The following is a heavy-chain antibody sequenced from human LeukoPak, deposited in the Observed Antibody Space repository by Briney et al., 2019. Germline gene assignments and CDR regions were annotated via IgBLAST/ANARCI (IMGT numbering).Heavy chain of an antibody. CDR3: ARAGFGLAPLRGTPFDY. J-gene: IGHJ4*02. CDR2: INHSGST. V-gene: IGHV4-34*01. D-gene: IGHD3-10*01. Sequence: SETLSLTCAVSGGSFSDYYWSWIRQPPGKGLEWIGEINHSGSTNYNPSLKSRVTISVDTSKNQFSLKLSSVTAADTAVYYCARAGFGLAPLRGTPFDYWGQGTLVTVSS. CDR1: GGSFSDYY.